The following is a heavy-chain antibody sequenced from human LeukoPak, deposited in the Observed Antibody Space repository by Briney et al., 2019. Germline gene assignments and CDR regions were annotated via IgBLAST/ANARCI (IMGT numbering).Heavy chain of an antibody. J-gene: IGHJ4*02. V-gene: IGHV3-23*01. CDR3: AKVGSSGYYEPFDY. CDR2: ISGSGGST. CDR1: GSTFSSYA. Sequence: GGSLRLSCAASGSTFSSYAMSWVRQAPGKGLEWVSAISGSGGSTYYADSVKGRFTISRDNSKNTLYLQMNSLRAEDTAVYYCAKVGSSGYYEPFDYWGQGTLVTVSS. D-gene: IGHD3-22*01.